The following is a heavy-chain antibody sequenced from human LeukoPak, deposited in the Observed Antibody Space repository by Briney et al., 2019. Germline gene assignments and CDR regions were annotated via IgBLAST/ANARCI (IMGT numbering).Heavy chain of an antibody. Sequence: SETLSLTCTVSGGSISSSSYYWGWIRQPPGKGLEWIGSIYYSGTTYYNPSLKSRVTISVDTSKHQFSLKLTSVTAADTAVYYCARPTKMATIRNAFDIWGQGTMVTVSS. CDR3: ARPTKMATIRNAFDI. CDR1: GGSISSSSYY. D-gene: IGHD5-12*01. CDR2: IYYSGTT. J-gene: IGHJ3*02. V-gene: IGHV4-39*01.